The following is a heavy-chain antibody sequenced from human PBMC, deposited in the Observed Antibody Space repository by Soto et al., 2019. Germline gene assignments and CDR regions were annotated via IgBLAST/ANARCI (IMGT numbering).Heavy chain of an antibody. CDR3: AKDHLGLVVPAAIDY. V-gene: IGHV3-23*01. Sequence: GGSLRLSCAASGFTFSSYAMSWVRQAPGKGLEWVSAISGSGGSTYYADSVKGRFTISRDNSKNTLYLQMNSLRAEDTAVYYCAKDHLGLVVPAAIDYWGQGTLVTVSS. CDR1: GFTFSSYA. J-gene: IGHJ4*02. CDR2: ISGSGGST. D-gene: IGHD2-2*01.